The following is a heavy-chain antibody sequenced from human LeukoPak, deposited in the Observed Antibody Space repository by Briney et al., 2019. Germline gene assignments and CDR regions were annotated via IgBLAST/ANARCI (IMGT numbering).Heavy chain of an antibody. CDR3: AGGSYYDSSGYYVFDY. V-gene: IGHV3-74*01. CDR1: GFTFSSYW. Sequence: GGSLRLSCAASGFTFSSYWMHWVRQAPGKGLVWVSRINSDGSSTSYADSVKGRFTISRDNAKNTLYLQMNSLRAEDTAVYYCAGGSYYDSSGYYVFDYWGQGTLVTVSS. CDR2: INSDGSST. D-gene: IGHD3-22*01. J-gene: IGHJ4*02.